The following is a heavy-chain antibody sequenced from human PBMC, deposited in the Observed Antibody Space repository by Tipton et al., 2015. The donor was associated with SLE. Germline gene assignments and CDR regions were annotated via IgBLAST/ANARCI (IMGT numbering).Heavy chain of an antibody. CDR1: GFTFSSYA. Sequence: GSLRLSCAASGFTFSSYAMSWVRQAPGRGLEWVSSISGSGGNTYYADSVKGRFTISRDNSNNSLSLRMTSLRAEDTAVYYCAKDGSSWGDLDAFDVWGQGTMVSVSS. V-gene: IGHV3-23*01. J-gene: IGHJ3*01. CDR3: AKDGSSWGDLDAFDV. CDR2: ISGSGGNT. D-gene: IGHD2-15*01.